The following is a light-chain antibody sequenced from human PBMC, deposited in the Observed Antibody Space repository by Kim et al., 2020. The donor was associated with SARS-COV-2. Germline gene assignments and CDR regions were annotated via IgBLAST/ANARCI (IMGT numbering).Light chain of an antibody. J-gene: IGLJ2*01. CDR3: QAWDSSTQVV. CDR2: QDS. CDR1: KLGDKY. Sequence: ELTQPPSVSVSPGQTASITCSGDKLGDKYACWYQQKPGQSPVLVIYQDSKRPSGIPERFSGSNSGNTATLTISGTQAMDEADYYCQAWDSSTQVVFGG. V-gene: IGLV3-1*01.